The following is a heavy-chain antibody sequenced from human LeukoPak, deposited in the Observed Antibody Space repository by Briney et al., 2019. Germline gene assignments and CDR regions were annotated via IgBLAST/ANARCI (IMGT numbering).Heavy chain of an antibody. Sequence: SQTLSLTCTVSGGSISSGSYYWSWIRQPAGKGLEWIGRIYTSGSTNYNPSLKSRVTISVDTSKYQFSLKLSSVTAADTAVYYCARANTMIDAFDIWGQGTMVTVSS. D-gene: IGHD3-22*01. CDR2: IYTSGST. J-gene: IGHJ3*02. CDR1: GGSISSGSYY. CDR3: ARANTMIDAFDI. V-gene: IGHV4-61*02.